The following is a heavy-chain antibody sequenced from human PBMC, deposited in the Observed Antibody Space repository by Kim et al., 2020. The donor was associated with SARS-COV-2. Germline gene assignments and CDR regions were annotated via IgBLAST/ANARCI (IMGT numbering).Heavy chain of an antibody. CDR1: GGSISNHY. CDR2: IDYSGST. V-gene: IGHV4-59*11. D-gene: IGHD3-22*01. CDR3: ARDPPGPGYSFDL. J-gene: IGHJ3*01. Sequence: SETLSLTCIVSGGSISNHYWSWVRHPPGKGLEWIGYIDYSGSTNSNPSLKSRVTISVDTSKNQFSVKLSSVTAADTAVYYCARDPPGPGYSFDLWGQGTMITVSS.